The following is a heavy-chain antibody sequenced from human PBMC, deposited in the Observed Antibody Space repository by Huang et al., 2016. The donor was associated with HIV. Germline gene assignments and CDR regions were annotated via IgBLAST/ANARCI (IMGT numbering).Heavy chain of an antibody. V-gene: IGHV1-69*01. J-gene: IGHJ6*02. CDR2: IIPIFGSA. CDR3: ARGYYGSGSYSGFQYGMDV. CDR1: GGTFSTYA. Sequence: QVQLVQSGAEVKKPGSSVKVSCRASGGTFSTYAISWVRQAPGQGLEWMGGIIPIFGSAKYAQKCQGRVTITEDESTSTAEMERSSLRFEETAVYYCARGYYGSGSYSGFQYGMDVWGQGTTVTVSS. D-gene: IGHD3-10*01.